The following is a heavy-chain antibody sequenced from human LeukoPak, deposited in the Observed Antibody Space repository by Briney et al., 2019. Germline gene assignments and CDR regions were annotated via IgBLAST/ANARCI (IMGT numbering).Heavy chain of an antibody. V-gene: IGHV4-59*01. D-gene: IGHD3-10*01. CDR3: ARGSKYYGSGT. J-gene: IGHJ5*02. CDR2: IYYSRST. CDR1: GGSISTYY. Sequence: SETLSLTCTVSGGSISTYYWSWIRQPPGKGLERIGYIYYSRSTNYNPSLKSRVTISVDTSKNQFSLKLSSVTAADTAVYYCARGSKYYGSGTWGQGTLVTVSS.